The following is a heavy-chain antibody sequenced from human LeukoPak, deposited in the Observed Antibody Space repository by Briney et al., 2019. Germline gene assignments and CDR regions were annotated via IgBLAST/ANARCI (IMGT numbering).Heavy chain of an antibody. CDR3: ARGPTGSGHPGDI. Sequence: GASVKVSCKTSRNTFTGHHMHWVRQAPGQGLEWMGWINPNSGDTKYAQIFQGRVTMTRDTSISTAYMELSRLTSGDTAIYYCARGPTGSGHPGDIWGQGTMVIVSS. V-gene: IGHV1-2*02. J-gene: IGHJ3*02. CDR1: RNTFTGHH. CDR2: INPNSGDT. D-gene: IGHD6-19*01.